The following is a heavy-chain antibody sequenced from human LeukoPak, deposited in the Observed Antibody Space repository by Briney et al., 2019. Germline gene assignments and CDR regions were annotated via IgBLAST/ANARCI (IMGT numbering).Heavy chain of an antibody. V-gene: IGHV3-30*03. Sequence: GGSLRLSCAASGTSLRRHGMHWVRQAPGKGLEWVTVISNDGNNKYYVDSVKGRFTISKDNSKNTLYLHMNSLRAEDTVVYYCARGGGDQPHYYMDVWGKGTTVTVSS. CDR3: ARGGGDQPHYYMDV. CDR2: ISNDGNNK. D-gene: IGHD3-16*01. CDR1: GTSLRRHG. J-gene: IGHJ6*03.